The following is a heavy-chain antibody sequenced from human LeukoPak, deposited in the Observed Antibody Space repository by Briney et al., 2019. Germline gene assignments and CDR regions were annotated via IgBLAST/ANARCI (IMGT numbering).Heavy chain of an antibody. J-gene: IGHJ4*02. D-gene: IGHD3-3*01. CDR2: IRSKAYGGTT. V-gene: IGHV3-49*04. CDR1: GFTFSSYA. Sequence: QPGGFLRLSCAASGFTFSSYAMSWVRQAPGKGLEWVGFIRSKAYGGTTEYAASVKGRFTISRDDSKSIAYLQMNSLKTEDTAVYYCTRAEITIFGVAPGLYFDYWGQGTLVTVSS. CDR3: TRAEITIFGVAPGLYFDY.